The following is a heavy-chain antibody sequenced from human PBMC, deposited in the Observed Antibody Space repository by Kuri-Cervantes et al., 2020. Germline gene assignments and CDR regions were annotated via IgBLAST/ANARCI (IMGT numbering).Heavy chain of an antibody. J-gene: IGHJ6*03. V-gene: IGHV4-34*01. CDR2: ISHTGST. D-gene: IGHD2-2*01. Sequence: SQTLSLTCAAYGGSFSGYYWSWIRQPPGKGLEWIGEISHTGSTNYSPSLKSPVTISVDSSKKQFSLKLTSVTAADTAVYYCARSITSFVVDPASMGVYYYYYMGVWGKGTTVTVSS. CDR3: ARSITSFVVDPASMGVYYYYYMGV. CDR1: GGSFSGYY.